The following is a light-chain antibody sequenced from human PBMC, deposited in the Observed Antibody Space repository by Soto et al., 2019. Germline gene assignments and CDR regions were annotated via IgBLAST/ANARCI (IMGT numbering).Light chain of an antibody. J-gene: IGKJ5*01. CDR1: QSISTNY. CDR3: QQYGRT. Sequence: EVVLTQSPGTLSLSPGERATLSCRASQSISTNYLAWYQQKPGQAPRLLLYAASNRATGIPDRFSGSGSGTDFTLTISRLEPEDFALYYCQQYGRTFGQGTRLEI. CDR2: AAS. V-gene: IGKV3-20*01.